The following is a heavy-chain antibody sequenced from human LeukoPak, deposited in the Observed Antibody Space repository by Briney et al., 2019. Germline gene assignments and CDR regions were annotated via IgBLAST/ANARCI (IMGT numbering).Heavy chain of an antibody. V-gene: IGHV3-74*01. D-gene: IGHD6-13*01. J-gene: IGHJ5*02. CDR1: GFAFSAYW. CDR2: INSDESTR. CDR3: ARGAGYSSSWYRGGENGFDP. Sequence: AGGSLRPSCAASGFAFSAYWMGWVRHAPGSGLGWVSRINSDESTRDYADSVKGRFTISRDNAKNTLYLQMNSLRAEDTAVYCCARGAGYSSSWYRGGENGFDPWGQGTLVTVSS.